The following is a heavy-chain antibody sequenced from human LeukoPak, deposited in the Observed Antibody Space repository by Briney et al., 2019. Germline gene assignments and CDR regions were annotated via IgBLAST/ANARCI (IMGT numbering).Heavy chain of an antibody. D-gene: IGHD6-13*01. Sequence: GGSLRLSCAASGFTFSDYYMSWIRQAPGKGLEWVSYISTTSTTIYYADSVKGRFTISRDNAKNSLYLQMNSLRAEDTAVYYCARDPGYSSTWYWSYWGQGTLVTVSS. J-gene: IGHJ4*02. V-gene: IGHV3-11*01. CDR1: GFTFSDYY. CDR3: ARDPGYSSTWYWSY. CDR2: ISTTSTTI.